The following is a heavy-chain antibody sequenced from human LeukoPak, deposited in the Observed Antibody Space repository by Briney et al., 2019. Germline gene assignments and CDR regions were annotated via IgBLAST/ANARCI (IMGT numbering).Heavy chain of an antibody. D-gene: IGHD6-13*01. CDR3: ARFRYSSSWYRTKWFDP. J-gene: IGHJ5*02. V-gene: IGHV1-18*01. Sequence: ASVKVSCKASGYTFTSYGICWVRQAPGQGLAWMGWISAYNGNTNYAQKLQGRVTMTTDTSTSTAYMELRSLRSDDTAGYYCARFRYSSSWYRTKWFDPWGQGTLATVSS. CDR1: GYTFTSYG. CDR2: ISAYNGNT.